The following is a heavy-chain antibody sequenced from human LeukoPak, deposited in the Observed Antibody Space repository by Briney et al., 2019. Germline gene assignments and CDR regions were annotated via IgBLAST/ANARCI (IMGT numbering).Heavy chain of an antibody. CDR3: ARDPRDDYRDAFDI. Sequence: SVKLSCKASGATVSSYTISWVRQAPGQGLEWEGRSIAIPGIANYAQTLQGTVTITADKSTSTAYMALSSLRSEDTAVYYCARDPRDDYRDAFDIWGQGTMVTVSS. D-gene: IGHD5-24*01. J-gene: IGHJ3*02. CDR2: SIAIPGIA. V-gene: IGHV1-69*04. CDR1: GATVSSYT.